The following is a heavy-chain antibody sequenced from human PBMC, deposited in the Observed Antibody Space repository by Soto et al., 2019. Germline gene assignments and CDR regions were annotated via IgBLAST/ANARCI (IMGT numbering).Heavy chain of an antibody. CDR3: AGYDYGDYSFGY. CDR1: VGSVSSGSYY. V-gene: IGHV4-61*01. Sequence: PSETLSLTCAVSVGSVSSGSYYWSWIRQPPGKGLEWIGYIYYSGSTNYTPSLKSRVTISVDTSKNQFSLKLSSVTAADTAVYYCAGYDYGDYSFGYWGQGTLVTVSS. J-gene: IGHJ4*02. D-gene: IGHD4-17*01. CDR2: IYYSGST.